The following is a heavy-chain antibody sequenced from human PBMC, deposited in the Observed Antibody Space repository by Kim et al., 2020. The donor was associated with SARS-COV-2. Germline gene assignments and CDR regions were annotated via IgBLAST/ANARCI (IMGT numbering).Heavy chain of an antibody. CDR3: ATDISYYDSSGYYSVDY. D-gene: IGHD3-22*01. CDR1: GYTLTELS. Sequence: ASVKVSCKVSGYTLTELSMHWVRQAPGKGLEWMGGFDPEDGETIYAQKFQGRVTMTEDTSTDTAYMELSSLRSEDTAVYYCATDISYYDSSGYYSVDYWGQGTLVTVSS. CDR2: FDPEDGET. V-gene: IGHV1-24*01. J-gene: IGHJ4*02.